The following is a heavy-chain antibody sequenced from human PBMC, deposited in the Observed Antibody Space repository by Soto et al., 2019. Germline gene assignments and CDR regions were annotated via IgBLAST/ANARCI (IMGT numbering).Heavy chain of an antibody. J-gene: IGHJ4*02. V-gene: IGHV5-51*01. D-gene: IGHD3-22*01. CDR2: IYPGDSDT. CDR3: ARVEAYYYDSSGYAPFDY. Sequence: PGESLKISCKGSGYSSTSYWIGWVRQMPGKGLEWMGIIYPGDSDTRYSPSFQGQVTISADKSISTAYLQWSSLKASDTAMYYCARVEAYYYDSSGYAPFDYWGQGTLVTVSS. CDR1: GYSSTSYW.